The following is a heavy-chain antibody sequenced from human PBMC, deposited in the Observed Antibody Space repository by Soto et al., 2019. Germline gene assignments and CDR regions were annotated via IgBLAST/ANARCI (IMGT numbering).Heavy chain of an antibody. V-gene: IGHV3-23*01. CDR2: ISGSGDNT. CDR1: GFSISSYA. Sequence: EVQLLESGGGLVQRGGSLRLSCAASGFSISSYAMNWVRXXPGKGLEWVSGISGSGDNTYYADSVKGRFSISRDTSKNXXXXXXXXXXXXXXXXXXXXXXXXXXGVCYFRHWGQGVLVTVSS. CDR3: XXXXXXXGVCYFRH. J-gene: IGHJ4*02. D-gene: IGHD2-8*01.